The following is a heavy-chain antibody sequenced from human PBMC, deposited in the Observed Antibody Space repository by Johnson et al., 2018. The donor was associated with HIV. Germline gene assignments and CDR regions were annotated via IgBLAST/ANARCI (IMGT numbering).Heavy chain of an antibody. CDR2: ISYAGSNK. D-gene: IGHD3-16*01. Sequence: VEPGRSLRLSCAASGFTFSSYGMHWVRQAPGKGLEWVAVISYAGSNKYYADSVKGRFTVSRDSSKNTPYLQVNSLRAEDAAVYYCARGSRYTYDNDDVYLLQAFDIWGQGTMVTVSS. J-gene: IGHJ3*02. V-gene: IGHV3-30*03. CDR3: ARGSRYTYDNDDVYLLQAFDI. CDR1: GFTFSSYG.